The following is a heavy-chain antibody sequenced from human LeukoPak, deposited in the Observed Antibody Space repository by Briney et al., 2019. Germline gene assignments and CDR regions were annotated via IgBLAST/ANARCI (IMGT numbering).Heavy chain of an antibody. CDR3: ARDLGRLFYFDY. V-gene: IGHV3-30*04. Sequence: GGSLRLSCAASGFTFSSYAMHWVRQAPGKGLEWVAVISYDGSNKYYADSVKGRFTISRDNSKNTLYLQMNSLRAKDTAVYYCARDLGRLFYFDYWGQGTLVTVSS. CDR1: GFTFSSYA. D-gene: IGHD3-22*01. CDR2: ISYDGSNK. J-gene: IGHJ4*02.